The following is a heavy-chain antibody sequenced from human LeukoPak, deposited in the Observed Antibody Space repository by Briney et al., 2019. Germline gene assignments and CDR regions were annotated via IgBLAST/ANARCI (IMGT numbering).Heavy chain of an antibody. Sequence: PSETLSLTCAVYGGSFRGYYWSWIRQPPGKGLEWIGEINHSGSTNYNPSLKSRVTISVDTSKNQFSLKLSSVTAADTAVYYCARVPFPRRYYYYYYMDVWGKGTTVTVSS. J-gene: IGHJ6*03. CDR1: GGSFRGYY. CDR3: ARVPFPRRYYYYYYMDV. V-gene: IGHV4-34*01. CDR2: INHSGST.